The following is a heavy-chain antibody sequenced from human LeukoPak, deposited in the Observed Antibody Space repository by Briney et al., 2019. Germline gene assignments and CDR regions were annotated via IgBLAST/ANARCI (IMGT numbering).Heavy chain of an antibody. Sequence: GESLKISCKGSGYSFTSYWIGWVRQMPGKGLEWMGIIYPGDSDTRYSPSFQGQVTISADKSISTAYLQWSSLKASDTAMYYCARVASRSEYSSSNDAFDMWGQGTMVTVSS. CDR2: IYPGDSDT. D-gene: IGHD6-6*01. J-gene: IGHJ3*02. CDR3: ARVASRSEYSSSNDAFDM. CDR1: GYSFTSYW. V-gene: IGHV5-51*01.